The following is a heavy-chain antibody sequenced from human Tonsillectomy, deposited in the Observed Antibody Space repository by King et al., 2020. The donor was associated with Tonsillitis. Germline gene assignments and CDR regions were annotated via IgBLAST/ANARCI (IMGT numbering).Heavy chain of an antibody. Sequence: VQLVESGGGLVQPGRSLRLSCAASGFTFDDYAMHWVRQAPGKGLEWVSGISWNSGSIGYADSVKGRFTISRDNAKNSLYLQMNSLRAEDTALYYCAKDQSLLVGATSLFDYWGQGTLVTVSS. V-gene: IGHV3-9*01. CDR1: GFTFDDYA. CDR2: ISWNSGSI. J-gene: IGHJ4*02. CDR3: AKDQSLLVGATSLFDY. D-gene: IGHD1-26*01.